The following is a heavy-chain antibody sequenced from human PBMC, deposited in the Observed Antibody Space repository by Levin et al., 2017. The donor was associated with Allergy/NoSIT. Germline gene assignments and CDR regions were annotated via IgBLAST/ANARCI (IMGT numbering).Heavy chain of an antibody. Sequence: PSETLSLTCAVYGGSFSGYYWSWIRQPPGKGLEWIGEINHSGSTNYNPSLKSRATISVDTSKKQFSLNVRSVTAADTAVYYCAAYTNGNIYYFDYWGQGTLVTVSS. J-gene: IGHJ4*02. V-gene: IGHV4-34*01. D-gene: IGHD6-19*01. CDR3: AAYTNGNIYYFDY. CDR2: INHSGST. CDR1: GGSFSGYY.